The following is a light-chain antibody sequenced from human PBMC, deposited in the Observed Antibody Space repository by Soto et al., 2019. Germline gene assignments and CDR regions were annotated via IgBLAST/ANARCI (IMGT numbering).Light chain of an antibody. Sequence: DIQMTQSPSSLSASEGDRVTITCRASQSISNYLNWYQQKPGQAPKLLIYAASSLQSGVPSRFTGRGSGTDFTLSISALRPGDFATYSCQQSHTTPYTFGQGTRLEIK. CDR3: QQSHTTPYT. V-gene: IGKV1-39*01. J-gene: IGKJ2*01. CDR1: QSISNY. CDR2: AAS.